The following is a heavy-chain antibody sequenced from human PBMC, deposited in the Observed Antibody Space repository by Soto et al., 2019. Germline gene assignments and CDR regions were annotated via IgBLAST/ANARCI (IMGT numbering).Heavy chain of an antibody. CDR3: ARVFSSGSGWMYYFDF. V-gene: IGHV4-4*02. J-gene: IGHJ4*02. CDR1: SDSIAGENW. Sequence: QVQLQESGPGLVKPSETLSLTCTVSSDSIAGENWWRWVRQPPGLGLDWIGEVFHTGGTNYNPSLKSRVTMEVDKSNNQFSLKLISATAADTAVYYCARVFSSGSGWMYYFDFWGQGTLVSVSS. CDR2: VFHTGGT. D-gene: IGHD6-19*01.